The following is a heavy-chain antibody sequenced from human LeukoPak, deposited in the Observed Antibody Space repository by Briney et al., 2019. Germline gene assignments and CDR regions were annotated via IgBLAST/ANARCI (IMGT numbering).Heavy chain of an antibody. CDR3: ARGYYGSGRHGMDV. CDR1: GDSVSSNSAT. D-gene: IGHD3-10*01. Sequence: SQTLSLTCAISGDSVSSNSATWNWIRQSPSRGLEWLGRAYYRSNWYSDYALSVKSRITIDPDTSKNQFSLQLDSVTPEDTAMYYCARGYYGSGRHGMDVWGQGTTVTVFS. V-gene: IGHV6-1*01. CDR2: AYYRSNWYS. J-gene: IGHJ6*02.